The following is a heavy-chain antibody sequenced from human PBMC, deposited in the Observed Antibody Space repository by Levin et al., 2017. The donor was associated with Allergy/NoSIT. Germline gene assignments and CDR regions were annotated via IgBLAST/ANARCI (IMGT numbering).Heavy chain of an antibody. J-gene: IGHJ4*02. CDR2: ISGSGGIT. V-gene: IGHV3-23*01. CDR3: AKDRDGSSTSCYGRFDY. D-gene: IGHD2-2*01. CDR1: GFTFSGYA. Sequence: SCAASGFTFSGYAMSWVRQAPGKGREGVSTISGSGGITYHADSVKGRFTISRDNSKNTLYLQMNSLRAEDTAVYYCAKDRDGSSTSCYGRFDYWGQGTLVTVSS.